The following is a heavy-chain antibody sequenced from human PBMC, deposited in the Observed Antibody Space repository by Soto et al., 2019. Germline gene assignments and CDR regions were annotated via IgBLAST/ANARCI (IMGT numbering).Heavy chain of an antibody. J-gene: IGHJ2*01. V-gene: IGHV1-69*06. Sequence: QVELVQSGAEVKKPGSSVKVSCQASEDTFRNYAISWVRQAPGQGLEWMGGIIPIFGTANYAQKFQGRVTITAYIAANAVYLQISSPISEDTAVYYCASTKYDSRAYYYWYLGLWGRGTLVTVSS. CDR3: ASTKYDSRAYYYWYLGL. CDR2: IIPIFGTA. CDR1: EDTFRNYA. D-gene: IGHD3-22*01.